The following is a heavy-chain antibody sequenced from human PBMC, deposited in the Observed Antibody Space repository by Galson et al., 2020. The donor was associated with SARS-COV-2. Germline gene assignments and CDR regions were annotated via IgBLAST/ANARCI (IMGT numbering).Heavy chain of an antibody. V-gene: IGHV1-8*02. J-gene: IGHJ6*02. CDR2: MNPNSGNT. CDR3: ARGEYYGDYDYYGMDV. Sequence: ASVKVSCKASGYTFTSYDINWVRQATGQGLEWMGWMNPNSGNTGYAQKFQGRVTMTRNTSISTAYMELSSLRSEDTAVYYCARGEYYGDYDYYGMDVWGQGTTVTVSS. CDR1: GYTFTSYD. D-gene: IGHD4-17*01.